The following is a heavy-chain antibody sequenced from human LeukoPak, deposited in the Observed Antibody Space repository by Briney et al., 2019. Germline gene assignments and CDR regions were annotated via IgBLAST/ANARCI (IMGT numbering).Heavy chain of an antibody. CDR1: GFTFISYS. CDR3: ARDSTPEPFDY. J-gene: IGHJ4*02. V-gene: IGHV3-48*01. D-gene: IGHD1-14*01. CDR2: ISSSSTTI. Sequence: GGSLRPSCAASGFTFISYSMNWVRQAPGKGLEWVSYISSSSTTIYYADSVKGRFTISRDNATNSLYLQMNSLRAEDTAVYYCARDSTPEPFDYWGQGTLVTVSS.